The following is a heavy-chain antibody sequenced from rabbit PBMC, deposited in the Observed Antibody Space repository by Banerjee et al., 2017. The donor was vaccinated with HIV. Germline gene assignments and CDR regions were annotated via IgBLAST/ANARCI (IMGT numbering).Heavy chain of an antibody. J-gene: IGHJ4*01. Sequence: QSLEETGGGLVQPGESLTLSCKASGFTISSYHTGWVRQAPGKGLEWIACINTSSGNTVYASWAKGRFTISKTSSTTVTLQMTSLTAADTATYFCARDLAGVIGWNFGLRGPGTLVTVS. V-gene: IGHV1S40*01. CDR2: INTSSGNT. CDR3: ARDLAGVIGWNFGL. D-gene: IGHD4-1*01. CDR1: GFTISSYH.